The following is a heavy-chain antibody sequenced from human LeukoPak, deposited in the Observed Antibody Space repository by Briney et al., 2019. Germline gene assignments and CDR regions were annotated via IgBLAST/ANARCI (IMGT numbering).Heavy chain of an antibody. CDR2: IQPDGNEK. Sequence: GGLRRLSGAAAGFACSDYWRTLVRQAPGKGLGWVANIQPDGNEKYYVASMKGRFTISRDNAKRSLYLQMNRLRVEDTAVYYCASYLYWWSDLGYWGQGTLVTVSS. CDR3: ASYLYWWSDLGY. J-gene: IGHJ4*02. D-gene: IGHD2-8*02. CDR1: GFACSDYW. V-gene: IGHV3-7*01.